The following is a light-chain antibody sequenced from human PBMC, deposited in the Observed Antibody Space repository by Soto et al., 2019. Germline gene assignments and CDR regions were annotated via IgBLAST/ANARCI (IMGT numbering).Light chain of an antibody. CDR1: QDISTL. V-gene: IGKV1-8*01. Sequence: IQMTQSPSSVSASIGDTVTITCRASQDISTLLAWYQQKPGKAPKLLIYGASTLESGVPSRFSGRGSGTDFTLTISCLQSEDFATYYCQQYYSYPLTFGGGTKVDIK. CDR2: GAS. J-gene: IGKJ4*01. CDR3: QQYYSYPLT.